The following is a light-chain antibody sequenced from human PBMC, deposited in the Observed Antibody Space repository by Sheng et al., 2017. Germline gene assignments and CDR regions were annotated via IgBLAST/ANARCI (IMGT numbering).Light chain of an antibody. CDR2: DDS. CDR3: QAWDGTSVV. CDR1: NIESKT. J-gene: IGLJ2*01. V-gene: IGLV3-21*01. Sequence: SYVLTQPPSVSVAPGKTARITCGGNNIESKTVHWYQQKPGQAPVLVVYDDSDRPSGIPERFSGSNSGSTATLTINRVEAGDEADYYCQAWDGTSVVIGGGTKLTVL.